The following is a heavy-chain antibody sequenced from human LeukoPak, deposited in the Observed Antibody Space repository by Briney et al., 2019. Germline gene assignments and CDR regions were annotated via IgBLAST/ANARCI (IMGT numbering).Heavy chain of an antibody. CDR3: ASLPGTTARHT. CDR1: GGSISSYY. CDR2: IYYSGST. Sequence: PSETLSLTCTVSGGSISSYYWGWIRQPPGKGLEWIGSIYYSGSTYYNPSLKSRVTISVDTSKNQFSLKLSSVTAADTAVYYCASLPGTTARHTWGQGTLVTVSS. V-gene: IGHV4-39*07. D-gene: IGHD1-7*01. J-gene: IGHJ5*02.